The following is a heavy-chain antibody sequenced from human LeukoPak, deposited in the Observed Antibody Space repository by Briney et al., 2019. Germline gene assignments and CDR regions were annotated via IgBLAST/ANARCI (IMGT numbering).Heavy chain of an antibody. CDR3: ATDGTGRYSVDC. J-gene: IGHJ4*02. Sequence: ASVKVSCKVSGYTLSELSMYWVRQGPGKGLEWMGSFDHENDETTYAQKFQGRIRVTEDTSTQTAYMELSGLRSDDTAIYYCATDGTGRYSVDCWGQGTLVTVSS. CDR2: FDHENDET. CDR1: GYTLSELS. V-gene: IGHV1-24*01. D-gene: IGHD3-10*01.